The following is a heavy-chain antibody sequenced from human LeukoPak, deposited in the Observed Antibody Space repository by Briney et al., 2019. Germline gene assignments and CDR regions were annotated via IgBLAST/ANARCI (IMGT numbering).Heavy chain of an antibody. CDR3: ARAAYSSGWYEAAFDI. CDR1: GGSISSYY. Sequence: PSQTLSLTCTVSGGSISSYYWSWIRQPPGKGLEWIGYIYYSGSTNYNPSLKSRVTISVDTSKNQFSLKLSSVTAADTAVYYCARAAYSSGWYEAAFDIWGQGTMVTVSS. D-gene: IGHD6-19*01. CDR2: IYYSGST. V-gene: IGHV4-59*01. J-gene: IGHJ3*02.